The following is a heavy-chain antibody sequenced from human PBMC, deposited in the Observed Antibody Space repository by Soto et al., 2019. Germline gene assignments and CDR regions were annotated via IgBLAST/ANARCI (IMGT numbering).Heavy chain of an antibody. J-gene: IGHJ5*02. CDR2: IYWDNDK. CDR3: AHRVTYSTNYSVGWFDP. D-gene: IGHD4-4*01. Sequence: QITLKESGPALMEPTQTLTLTCSFSGLSLSTPGVGVGWLRQPPGKALECLAIIYWDNDKRYNPSLKTRLTITNDTSKNQVVLTMTYMEPGDAAIYYCAHRVTYSTNYSVGWFDPWGQGTLVTVS. V-gene: IGHV2-5*02. CDR1: GLSLSTPGVG.